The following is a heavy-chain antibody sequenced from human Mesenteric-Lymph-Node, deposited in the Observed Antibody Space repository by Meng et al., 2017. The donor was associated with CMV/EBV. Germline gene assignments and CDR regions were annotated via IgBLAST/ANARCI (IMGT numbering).Heavy chain of an antibody. CDR2: IFSGGSTT. D-gene: IGHD6-25*01. Sequence: GGSLRLSCAASGFTFSSYDMSWVRQAPGKGLEWVSVIFSGGSTTYYADSVKGRFTISRDNSKNTLYVQMNSLRVEDTAVYYCAKGLADFDYWGQGTLVTVSS. J-gene: IGHJ4*02. CDR3: AKGLADFDY. V-gene: IGHV3-23*03. CDR1: GFTFSSYD.